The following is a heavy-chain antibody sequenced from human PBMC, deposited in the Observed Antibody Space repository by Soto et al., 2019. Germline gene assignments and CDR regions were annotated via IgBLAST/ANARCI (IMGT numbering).Heavy chain of an antibody. CDR3: ATCSGGSCYSSRYYYYGMDV. D-gene: IGHD2-15*01. CDR2: IIPIFGTA. CDR1: GGTFSSYA. J-gene: IGHJ6*02. V-gene: IGHV1-69*01. Sequence: QVQLVQSGAEVKKPGSSVKVSCKASGGTFSSYAISWVRQAPGQGLEWMGGIIPIFGTANYAQKFQGRVMITADEYTSTAYMELSSLRSEDTAVYYCATCSGGSCYSSRYYYYGMDVWGQGTTVTVSS.